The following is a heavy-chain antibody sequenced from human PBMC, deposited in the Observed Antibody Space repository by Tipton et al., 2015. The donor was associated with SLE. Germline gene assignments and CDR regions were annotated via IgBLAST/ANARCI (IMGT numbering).Heavy chain of an antibody. CDR2: ISAYNGST. CDR1: GYTFTSYG. Sequence: QLVQSGAEVKKPGASVKVSCKASGYTFTSYGISWVRQAPGQGLEWMGWISAYNGSTNYAQKLQGRVTMTTDTSTSTAYMELRSLRSDDTGVYFCARGGALGFCTNGVIFYDYRGPGTLGPVSS. V-gene: IGHV1-18*01. J-gene: IGHJ4*02. D-gene: IGHD2-8*01. CDR3: ARGGALGFCTNGVIFYDY.